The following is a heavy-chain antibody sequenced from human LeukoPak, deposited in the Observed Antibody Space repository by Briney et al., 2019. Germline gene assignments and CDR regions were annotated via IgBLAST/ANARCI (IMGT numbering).Heavy chain of an antibody. CDR3: ATAIFSVDIVVVPAADWYFDL. D-gene: IGHD2-2*03. V-gene: IGHV4-31*03. J-gene: IGHJ2*01. Sequence: PSETLSLTCIVSGGSISSGGYYWSWIRQPPGKGLEWIGYIYYSGSTYYNPSLKSRVTISVDTSKNLFSLKLSSVTAADTAVYYCATAIFSVDIVVVPAADWYFDLWGRGTLVTVSS. CDR2: IYYSGST. CDR1: GGSISSGGYY.